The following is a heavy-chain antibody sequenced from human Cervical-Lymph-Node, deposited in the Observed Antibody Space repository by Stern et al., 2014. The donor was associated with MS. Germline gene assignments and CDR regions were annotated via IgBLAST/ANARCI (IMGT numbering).Heavy chain of an antibody. D-gene: IGHD3-16*02. CDR2: IYPGDSDA. CDR3: ARLVAPGGDAFDI. V-gene: IGHV5-51*01. CDR1: GYRFTNYW. Sequence: EVQLVESGGEMKKPGESLQISCQGSGYRFTNYWIGWVRQMPGKGLEWMGIIYPGDSDARYSPSFRGQVPIPADKSISPAYLQWTSLRASDTAIYYCARLVAPGGDAFDIWGQGTLVIVSS. J-gene: IGHJ3*02.